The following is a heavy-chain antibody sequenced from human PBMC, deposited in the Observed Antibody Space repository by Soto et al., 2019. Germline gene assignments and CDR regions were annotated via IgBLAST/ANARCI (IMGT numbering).Heavy chain of an antibody. CDR2: INTYNGNT. V-gene: IGHV1-18*01. CDR1: GYTFTRYG. J-gene: IGHJ6*02. D-gene: IGHD3-16*01. Sequence: QVQLVQSGGEVKNPGASVKGSCKASGYTFTRYGIGWSRQAPGQALEWMGWINTYNGNTNYAQNVQGRVTLTTDTPTSTAYMELRSLRSNDTAIYYCAMVDVYVTPSPQDVWGQGTTVIVSS. CDR3: AMVDVYVTPSPQDV.